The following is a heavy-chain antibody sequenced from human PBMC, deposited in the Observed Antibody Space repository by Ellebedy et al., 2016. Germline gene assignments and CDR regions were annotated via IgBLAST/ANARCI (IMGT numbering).Heavy chain of an antibody. Sequence: GSLRLSCTVSGGSISSYYWSWIRQPPGKGLEWIGYIYYSGSTNYNPSLKSRVTISVDTSKNQFSLKLSSVTAADTAVYYCARVDRSGSYFPDYWGQGTLVTVSS. CDR2: IYYSGST. CDR3: ARVDRSGSYFPDY. V-gene: IGHV4-59*01. CDR1: GGSISSYY. D-gene: IGHD1-26*01. J-gene: IGHJ4*02.